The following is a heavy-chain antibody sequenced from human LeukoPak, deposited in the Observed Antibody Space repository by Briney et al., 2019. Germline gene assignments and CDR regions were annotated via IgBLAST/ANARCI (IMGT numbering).Heavy chain of an antibody. CDR3: ATVPPIPRWSFDY. CDR2: ITDGGGTT. Sequence: QAGGSLRLSCAASGFTFSTYSMSWVRRTPGKGLEWVAAITDGGGTTYYADSVKGRFTISRDNSKNTLYLQMNSLRAEDTAVYYCATVPPIPRWSFDYWGQGTLVTVSS. CDR1: GFTFSTYS. D-gene: IGHD4-23*01. V-gene: IGHV3-23*01. J-gene: IGHJ4*02.